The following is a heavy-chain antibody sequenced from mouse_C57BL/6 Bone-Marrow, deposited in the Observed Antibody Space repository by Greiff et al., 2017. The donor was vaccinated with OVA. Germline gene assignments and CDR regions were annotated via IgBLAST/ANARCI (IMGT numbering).Heavy chain of an antibody. V-gene: IGHV1-52*01. J-gene: IGHJ2*01. CDR2: IDPSDSET. D-gene: IGHD2-2*01. CDR3: ARGLWLRRRGGFDY. CDR1: GYTFTSYW. Sequence: QVQLQQPGAELVRPGSSVKLSCKASGYTFTSYWMHWVKQRPIQGLEWIGNIDPSDSETHYNQKFKDKATLTVGKSSSTAYMQLSSLTSEDSAVYYCARGLWLRRRGGFDYWGQGTTLTVSS.